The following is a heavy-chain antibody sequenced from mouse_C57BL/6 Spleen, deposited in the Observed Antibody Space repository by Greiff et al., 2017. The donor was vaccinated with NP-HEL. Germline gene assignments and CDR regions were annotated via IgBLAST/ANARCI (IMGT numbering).Heavy chain of an antibody. CDR1: GYTFTSYW. CDR2: IHPSDSDT. V-gene: IGHV1-74*01. D-gene: IGHD1-1*01. J-gene: IGHJ1*03. Sequence: QVQLQQPGAELVKPGASVKVSCKASGYTFTSYWMHWVKQRPGQGLEWIGRIHPSDSDTNYNQKFKGKATLTVDKSSSTAYMQLSSLTSEDSAVYYCAIDNGSSYPRYFDVWGTGTTVTVSA. CDR3: AIDNGSSYPRYFDV.